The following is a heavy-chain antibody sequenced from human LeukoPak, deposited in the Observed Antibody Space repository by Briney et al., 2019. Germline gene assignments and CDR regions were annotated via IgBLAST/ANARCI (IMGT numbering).Heavy chain of an antibody. CDR3: AGENYRSCTDY. CDR1: GFTFSNFW. J-gene: IGHJ4*02. V-gene: IGHV3-7*01. CDR2: IKKDGSQI. D-gene: IGHD6-6*01. Sequence: GGSLRLSCAASGFTFSNFWMSWVRQAPGKGLERVANIKKDGSQIHYVDSVKGRFTISRDNAKNSLYLQMSSLRAEDTAVYFCAGENYRSCTDYWGQGILVTVSS.